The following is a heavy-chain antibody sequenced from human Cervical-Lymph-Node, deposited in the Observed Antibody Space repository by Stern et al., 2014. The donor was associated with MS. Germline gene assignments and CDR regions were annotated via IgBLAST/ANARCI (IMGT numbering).Heavy chain of an antibody. D-gene: IGHD4-23*01. J-gene: IGHJ6*02. CDR3: AREATVVMGKYNYYYGMDV. CDR1: GFTFSHYW. Sequence: EVQLEESGGGLVQPGGALRLSCAASGFTFSHYWMHWVRQAPGKGLVWVSHISSDGRSISHADSVKGRFTISRDNAKNTLYLQMNSLRVEDTAVYYCAREATVVMGKYNYYYGMDVWGPGTTVTVSS. CDR2: ISSDGRSI. V-gene: IGHV3-74*01.